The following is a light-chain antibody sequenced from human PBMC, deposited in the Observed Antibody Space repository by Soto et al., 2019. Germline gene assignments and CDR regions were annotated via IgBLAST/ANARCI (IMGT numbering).Light chain of an antibody. CDR1: QSISRY. V-gene: IGKV1-39*01. Sequence: DIQMTQSPSSLSASVGARIPITCRARQSISRYLNWYQHKPGKAPKLLINAASSLERGVPSRFSGGGSGTDFTLNISSLQPDDFATYYCQQNYRATPWTFGQGTKVDIK. CDR3: QQNYRATPWT. CDR2: AAS. J-gene: IGKJ1*01.